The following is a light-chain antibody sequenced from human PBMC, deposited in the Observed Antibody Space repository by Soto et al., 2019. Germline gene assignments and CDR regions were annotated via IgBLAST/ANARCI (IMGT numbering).Light chain of an antibody. CDR1: SSNIGTNT. CDR3: ATWDDSLNGVV. V-gene: IGLV1-44*01. Sequence: QSVLTQPPSASGTPGQRVSIFCSGGSSNIGTNTVNWYQHLPGTAPKLLIFSNDERPSGVPDRFSGSKSGTSASLAISGLQSDDEADYYCATWDDSLNGVVFGGGTKLTVL. J-gene: IGLJ2*01. CDR2: SND.